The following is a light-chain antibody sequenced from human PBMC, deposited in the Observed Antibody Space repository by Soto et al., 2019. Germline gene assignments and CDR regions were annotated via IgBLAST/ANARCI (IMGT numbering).Light chain of an antibody. CDR3: QSYDSSLSGSV. CDR1: SSNIGAGYD. V-gene: IGLV1-40*01. CDR2: GNS. J-gene: IGLJ2*01. Sequence: QSVLTQPPSVSGAPGQRVTISCTGSSSNIGAGYDVHWYQQLPGTAPKLLIYGNSNRPSGVPDRFSGSKSGTSASLAITGLQAEDEADYYCQSYDSSLSGSVFRGGTQLPVL.